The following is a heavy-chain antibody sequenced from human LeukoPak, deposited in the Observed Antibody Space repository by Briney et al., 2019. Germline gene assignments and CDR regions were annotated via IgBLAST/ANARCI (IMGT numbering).Heavy chain of an antibody. CDR3: ARYSSSWSPNYYYGMDV. D-gene: IGHD6-13*01. V-gene: IGHV3-7*01. CDR1: GFTFSSYW. J-gene: IGHJ6*02. CDR2: IKLDGSEK. Sequence: PGGSLRLSCAASGFTFSSYWMSWVRQAPGKGLEWVANIKLDGSEKYYVDSVKGRFTISRDNAKNSLYLQMNSLRAEDTAVYYCARYSSSWSPNYYYGMDVWGQGTTVTVSS.